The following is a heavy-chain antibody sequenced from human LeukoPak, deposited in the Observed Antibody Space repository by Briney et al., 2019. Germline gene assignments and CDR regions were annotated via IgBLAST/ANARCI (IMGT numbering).Heavy chain of an antibody. CDR2: MSIIDDSI. V-gene: IGHV3-23*01. Sequence: GGSLRLSCVASGSTLRNYIMTWVRQAPGKGLEWVSSMSIIDDSIYYADSVKGRFTISRDNSKSTLSLQMSSLRAEDTGVYYCAREGYTSDYAGAFDIWGQGSVVTGPS. D-gene: IGHD2-2*01. CDR3: AREGYTSDYAGAFDI. J-gene: IGHJ3*02. CDR1: GSTLRNYI.